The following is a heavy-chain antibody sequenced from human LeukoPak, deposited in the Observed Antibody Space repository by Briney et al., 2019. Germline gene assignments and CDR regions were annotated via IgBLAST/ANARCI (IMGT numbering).Heavy chain of an antibody. CDR3: ARDQGSGADI. CDR1: GFTFSSYA. J-gene: IGHJ3*02. Sequence: PGRSLRLSCAASGFTFSSYAMHWVRQAPGKGLEWVAVISYDGSNKYYADSVKGRFTISRDNSKNTLYLQMNSLRAEDTAVYYCARDQGSGADIWGQGTMVAVSS. CDR2: ISYDGSNK. V-gene: IGHV3-30-3*01. D-gene: IGHD3-10*01.